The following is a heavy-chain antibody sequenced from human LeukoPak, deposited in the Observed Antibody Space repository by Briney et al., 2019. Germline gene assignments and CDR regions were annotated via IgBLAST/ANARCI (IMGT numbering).Heavy chain of an antibody. Sequence: SETLSLTCTVSGCSISSYYWSWIRQAPGKGLEWIGYIYYSGSTNYNPSLKSRGTISLDASKNQSSLKLSSVTAADTAVYYCASRRDGYNSYYYGMDVWGQGTTVTVSS. CDR3: ASRRDGYNSYYYGMDV. D-gene: IGHD5-24*01. CDR1: GCSISSYY. CDR2: IYYSGST. V-gene: IGHV4-59*01. J-gene: IGHJ6*02.